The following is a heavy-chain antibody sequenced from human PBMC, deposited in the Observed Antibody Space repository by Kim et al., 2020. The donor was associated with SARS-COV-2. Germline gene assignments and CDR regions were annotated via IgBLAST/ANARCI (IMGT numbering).Heavy chain of an antibody. CDR2: IYYSGST. CDR3: ARVPGTSPRYYYYYGM. V-gene: IGHV4-31*03. Sequence: SETLSLTCTVSGGSISSGGYYWSWLRQHQGKGLEWIGYIYYSGSTNYNPTLKSRVTISVDMSKNQLSLKLISVTAADTAVYSCARVPGTSPRYYYYYGM. CDR1: GGSISSGGYY. J-gene: IGHJ6*01. D-gene: IGHD1-1*01.